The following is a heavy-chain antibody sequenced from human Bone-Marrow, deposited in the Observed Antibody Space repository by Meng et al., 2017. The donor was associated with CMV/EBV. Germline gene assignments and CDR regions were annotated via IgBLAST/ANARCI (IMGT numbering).Heavy chain of an antibody. Sequence: SETLSLTCTVSGGSISSGGYYWSWIRQHPGKGLEWIGYIYYSGSTYYDPSLKSRVTISVDTSKNPFSLKLSSVTAADTAVYYCAREGTTLSPYYYYGMDVWGQGTTVTVSS. CDR2: IYYSGST. J-gene: IGHJ6*02. CDR3: AREGTTLSPYYYYGMDV. CDR1: GGSISSGGYY. D-gene: IGHD4-17*01. V-gene: IGHV4-31*03.